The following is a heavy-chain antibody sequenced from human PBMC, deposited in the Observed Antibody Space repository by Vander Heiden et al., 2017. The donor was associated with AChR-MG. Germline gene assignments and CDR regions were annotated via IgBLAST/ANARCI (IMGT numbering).Heavy chain of an antibody. Sequence: QVQLQQWGAGLLEPSETLSLTYAVYGGSFSGYYWSWIRQPPGKGLEWIGEINHSGSTNYNPSLKSRVTISVDTSKNQFSLKLSSVTAADTAVYYCARGASRITIFGVVIISGAFDIWGQGTMVTVSS. D-gene: IGHD3-3*01. J-gene: IGHJ3*02. CDR1: GGSFSGYY. CDR2: INHSGST. V-gene: IGHV4-34*01. CDR3: ARGASRITIFGVVIISGAFDI.